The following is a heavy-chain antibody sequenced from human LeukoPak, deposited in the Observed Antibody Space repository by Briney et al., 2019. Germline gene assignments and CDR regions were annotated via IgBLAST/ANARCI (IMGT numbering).Heavy chain of an antibody. V-gene: IGHV4-59*01. CDR1: GGSISSYY. CDR3: ARGMVRGVYYYMDV. D-gene: IGHD3-10*01. CDR2: IYYSGST. Sequence: PSETLSLTXTVSGGSISSYYWSWIRQAPGKGLEWIGYIYYSGSTNYNPSLKSRVTISVDTSKNQFSLKLSSVTAADTAVYYCARGMVRGVYYYMDVWGKGTTVTVSS. J-gene: IGHJ6*03.